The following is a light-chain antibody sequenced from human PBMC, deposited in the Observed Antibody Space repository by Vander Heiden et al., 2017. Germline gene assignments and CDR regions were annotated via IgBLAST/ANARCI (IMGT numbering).Light chain of an antibody. CDR3: HVWDGRSDQWV. CDR2: DDS. J-gene: IGLJ3*02. V-gene: IGLV3-21*02. Sequence: SYVLTQPPSVSVAPRQTARIPCGGNNIGSKSVHWYQQRPGQAPVLVVYDDSDRPSGIPERFSGSKSDNTTTLAISRVDAGDEADYYCHVWDGRSDQWVFGGGTKLTVL. CDR1: NIGSKS.